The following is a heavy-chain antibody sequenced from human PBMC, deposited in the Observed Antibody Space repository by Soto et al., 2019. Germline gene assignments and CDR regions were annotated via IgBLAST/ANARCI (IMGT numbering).Heavy chain of an antibody. CDR2: IWSDGSNK. J-gene: IGHJ4*02. Sequence: QVQLVESEGGVVQPGRSLRLSCAASGFTFTNYAMHWVRQAPGKEPEWVAIIWSDGSNKYYADSVKGRFTISRDNSKNTLYLQMNSLRAEDTAVYYCVREKFGDDFDFWGQGTLVTVSS. CDR3: VREKFGDDFDF. CDR1: GFTFTNYA. V-gene: IGHV3-33*01. D-gene: IGHD2-21*02.